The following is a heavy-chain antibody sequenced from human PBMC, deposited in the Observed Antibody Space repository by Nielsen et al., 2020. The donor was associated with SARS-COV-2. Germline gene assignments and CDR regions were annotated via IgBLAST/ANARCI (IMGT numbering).Heavy chain of an antibody. Sequence: SGPTLVKPTQTLTLTCTFSGFSLSTSGVGVGWIRQPPGKALEWLALIYWNDDKRYSPSLKSRLTITKDTSKNQVVLTMTNMDPVDAATYYCAHSAGEYLYGSGTYQFDYWGQGTLVTVSS. V-gene: IGHV2-5*01. J-gene: IGHJ4*02. D-gene: IGHD3-10*01. CDR2: IYWNDDK. CDR3: AHSAGEYLYGSGTYQFDY. CDR1: GFSLSTSGVG.